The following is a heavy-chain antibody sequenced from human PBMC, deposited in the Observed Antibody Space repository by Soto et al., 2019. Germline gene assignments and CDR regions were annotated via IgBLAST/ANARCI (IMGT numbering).Heavy chain of an antibody. Sequence: QPGGSLRLSCAASGFTFSSYGMHWVRQAPGKGLEWVAVISYDGSNKYYADSVKGRFTISRDNSKNTLYLQMNSLRAEDTAVYYCAKDQAQYSSGWYPFYYYYGMDVWGQGTTVTVSS. J-gene: IGHJ6*02. CDR2: ISYDGSNK. D-gene: IGHD6-19*01. CDR3: AKDQAQYSSGWYPFYYYYGMDV. CDR1: GFTFSSYG. V-gene: IGHV3-30*18.